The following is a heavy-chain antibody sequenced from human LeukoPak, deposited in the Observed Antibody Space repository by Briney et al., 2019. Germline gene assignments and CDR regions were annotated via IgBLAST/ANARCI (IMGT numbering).Heavy chain of an antibody. CDR3: NNGITMVRDDY. V-gene: IGHV4-38-2*02. Sequence: SETLSLTCTVSGYSISSGYYWGWIRQPPGKGLEWIGSIYHSGSTYYNPSLKSRVTISVDTSKNQFSLKLSSVTAADTAVYYCNNGITMVRDDYWGQGTLVTVSS. CDR2: IYHSGST. J-gene: IGHJ4*02. CDR1: GYSISSGYY. D-gene: IGHD3-10*01.